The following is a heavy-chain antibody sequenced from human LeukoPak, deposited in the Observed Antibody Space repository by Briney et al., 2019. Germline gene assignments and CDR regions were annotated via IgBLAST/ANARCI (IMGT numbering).Heavy chain of an antibody. CDR3: ASHQSYYYDSSGYYPLNY. D-gene: IGHD3-22*01. CDR1: GGTFSSYA. CDR2: IIPIFGTA. J-gene: IGHJ4*02. Sequence: EASVKVSCKASGGTFSSYAISWVRQAPGQGLEWMGGIIPIFGTANYAQKFQGRVTITADESTSTAYMELSSLRSEDTAVYYCASHQSYYYDSSGYYPLNYWGQGTLVTVSS. V-gene: IGHV1-69*13.